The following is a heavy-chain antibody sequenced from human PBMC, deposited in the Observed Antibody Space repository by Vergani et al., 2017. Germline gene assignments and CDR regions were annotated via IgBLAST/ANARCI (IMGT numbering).Heavy chain of an antibody. V-gene: IGHV1-8*01. CDR1: GYTFTSYD. Sequence: QVQLVQSGAEVKKPGASVKVSCKASGYTFTSYDINWVRKATGQGLEWMGWMNTNSGNTGYAQKFQGRVTITRNTSISTAYMELSSLMSEDTVVYYFARVVTTRSHLYYYYYGIDVWGQGTTVTVSS. D-gene: IGHD4-11*01. J-gene: IGHJ6*02. CDR2: MNTNSGNT. CDR3: ARVVTTRSHLYYYYYGIDV.